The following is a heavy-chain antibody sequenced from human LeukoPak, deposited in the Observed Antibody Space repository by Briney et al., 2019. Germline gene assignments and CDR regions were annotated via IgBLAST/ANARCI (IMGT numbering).Heavy chain of an antibody. CDR2: ISGSGGST. CDR3: ARAYEDFWSGYYKRAGERLDY. V-gene: IGHV3-23*01. J-gene: IGHJ4*02. Sequence: PGGSLRLSCAASGFTFSSYAMSWVRQAPGKGLEWVSAISGSGGSTYYADSVKGRFTISRDNSKNTLYLQMNSLRAEDTAVYYCARAYEDFWSGYYKRAGERLDYWGQGTLVTVSS. CDR1: GFTFSSYA. D-gene: IGHD3-3*01.